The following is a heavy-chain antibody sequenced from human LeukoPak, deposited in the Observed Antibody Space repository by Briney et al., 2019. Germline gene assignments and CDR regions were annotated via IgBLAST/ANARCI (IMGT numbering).Heavy chain of an antibody. CDR2: IIPIFGTT. CDR1: GGTFSIYG. Sequence: GASVKVSFKASGGTFSIYGISWVRQAPGQGLDWMGGIIPIFGTTNYAQKFQGRVTMTTDESTTTAYMELSSLRSDDTAVYYCASGASSGTSFHHWGQGTLVTVSS. V-gene: IGHV1-69*05. CDR3: ASGASSGTSFHH. J-gene: IGHJ4*02. D-gene: IGHD5-12*01.